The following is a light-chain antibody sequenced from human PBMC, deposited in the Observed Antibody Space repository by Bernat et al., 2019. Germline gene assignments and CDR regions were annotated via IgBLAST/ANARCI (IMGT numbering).Light chain of an antibody. CDR2: SDS. Sequence: SYVLTQPPSVSVAPGKTARITCGGNNIGTKSVHWYQQKPGQAPVLVIYSDSGRPSGIPERFTGSNSGNTATLTIRRVEAGDEADYYCQVWDSSSDHYVFGTGTKVIVL. V-gene: IGLV3-21*04. CDR1: NIGTKS. J-gene: IGLJ1*01. CDR3: QVWDSSSDHYV.